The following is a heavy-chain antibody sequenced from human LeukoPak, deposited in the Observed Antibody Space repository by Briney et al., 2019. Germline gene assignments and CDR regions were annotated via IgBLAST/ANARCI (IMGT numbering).Heavy chain of an antibody. J-gene: IGHJ4*02. V-gene: IGHV3-23*01. CDR3: TREQDREASATVVGDY. Sequence: GGSLRLSCAASGFTFSSYAMSWVRQAPGKGLEWVSAISGSGGSTYHADSVRGRVTISRDNSKNTLYLQKNSMRAEETAVYYCTREQDREASATVVGDYWGQGPLVTVSS. CDR2: ISGSGGST. D-gene: IGHD4-23*01. CDR1: GFTFSSYA.